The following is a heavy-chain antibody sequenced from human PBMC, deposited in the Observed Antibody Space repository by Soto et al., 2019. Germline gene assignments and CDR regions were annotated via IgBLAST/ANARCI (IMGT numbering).Heavy chain of an antibody. CDR1: GFTFSSYG. CDR2: ISYDGSNK. V-gene: IGHV3-30*18. D-gene: IGHD2-15*01. Sequence: QVQLVESGGGVDQRGRSLRLSCAASGFTFSSYGMHWVRQAPGKGLEWVAVISYDGSNKYYADSVKGRFTISRDNSKNTLYLQMNSLRAEDTAVYYCAKDPALVVVVVAAPDYWGQGTLVTVSS. J-gene: IGHJ4*02. CDR3: AKDPALVVVVVAAPDY.